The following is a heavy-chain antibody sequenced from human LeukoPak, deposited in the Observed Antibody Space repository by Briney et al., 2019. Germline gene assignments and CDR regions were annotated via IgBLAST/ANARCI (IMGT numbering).Heavy chain of an antibody. J-gene: IGHJ6*03. CDR3: ARCRAELFGSGSSNTGSNYYYYMDV. CDR2: IIPIFGTA. Sequence: ASVKVSCKASGGTFSSYAISWVRQAPGQGLEWMGGIIPIFGTANYAQKFQGRVTITADKSTSTAYMELSSLRSEDTAVYYCARCRAELFGSGSSNTGSNYYYYMDVWGKGATVTVSS. V-gene: IGHV1-69*06. D-gene: IGHD3-10*01. CDR1: GGTFSSYA.